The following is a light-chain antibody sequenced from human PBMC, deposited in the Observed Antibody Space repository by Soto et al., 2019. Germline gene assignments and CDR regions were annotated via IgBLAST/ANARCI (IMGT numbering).Light chain of an antibody. Sequence: QSVLTQPPSVSAAPGQRVTISCSGSGSNIGSSYVSWYQQLPGSAPKVLIYQNNKRPSEIPDRFSGSKSGASATLDISGLQTGDEADYYCGTWDFSLRGYVFGAGTQLTVL. CDR3: GTWDFSLRGYV. CDR1: GSNIGSSY. V-gene: IGLV1-51*01. J-gene: IGLJ7*01. CDR2: QNN.